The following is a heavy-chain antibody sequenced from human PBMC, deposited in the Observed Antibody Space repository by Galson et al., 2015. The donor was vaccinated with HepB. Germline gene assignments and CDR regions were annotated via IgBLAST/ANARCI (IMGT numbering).Heavy chain of an antibody. CDR2: IYYSGST. V-gene: IGHV4-30-4*01. D-gene: IGHD3-10*01. J-gene: IGHJ5*02. CDR1: GGSISSGDYY. Sequence: TLSLTCTVSGGSISSGDYYWSWIRQPPGKGLEWIGYIYYSGSTYYNPSLKSRVTISVDTSKNQFSLKLSSVTAADTAVYYCARGDDGVRGVIITGYNWFDPWGQGTLVTVSS. CDR3: ARGDDGVRGVIITGYNWFDP.